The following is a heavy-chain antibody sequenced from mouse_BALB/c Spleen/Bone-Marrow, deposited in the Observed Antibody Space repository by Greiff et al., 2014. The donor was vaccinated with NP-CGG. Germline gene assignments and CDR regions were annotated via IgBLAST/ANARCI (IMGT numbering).Heavy chain of an antibody. D-gene: IGHD2-4*01. Sequence: VQLQQSGAELAKPGASVKMSCKASGYTFTSYWMHWVKQRPGQGLEWIGNINPSSGYTEYNQKFKDNATLTADKSSSTAYMQLSSLTSEDSAVYYCARPITTGIQAWFAYWGQGILVTVSA. J-gene: IGHJ3*01. CDR3: ARPITTGIQAWFAY. V-gene: IGHV1-7*01. CDR2: INPSSGYT. CDR1: GYTFTSYW.